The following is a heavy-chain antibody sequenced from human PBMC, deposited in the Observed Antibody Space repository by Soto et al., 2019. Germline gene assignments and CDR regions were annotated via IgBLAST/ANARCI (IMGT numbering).Heavy chain of an antibody. CDR2: IIPIIGTA. J-gene: IGHJ5*02. Sequence: QVQLVQSGAEVKKPGSSVKVSCKASGGTFSSYAISWVRQAPGQGLEWMGGIIPIIGTANYAQKFQGRVTITGDESTSTAYMELSSLRSADTGVYYCARDVDSGYDLGWFDPWGQGTLVTVSS. CDR1: GGTFSSYA. CDR3: ARDVDSGYDLGWFDP. D-gene: IGHD5-12*01. V-gene: IGHV1-69*01.